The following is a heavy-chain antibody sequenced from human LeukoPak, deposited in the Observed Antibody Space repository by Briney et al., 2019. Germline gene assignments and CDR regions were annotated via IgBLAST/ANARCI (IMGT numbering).Heavy chain of an antibody. Sequence: PSETLSLTCAVYGGSFSGYYWSWIRQPPGKGLEWIGEINHSGSTNYNPSLKSRVTISVDTSKNQFSLKLSSVTAADTAVYYCANMFTGNFDHWGQGTLVTVSS. J-gene: IGHJ4*02. CDR1: GGSFSGYY. CDR3: ANMFTGNFDH. D-gene: IGHD3-10*02. CDR2: INHSGST. V-gene: IGHV4-34*01.